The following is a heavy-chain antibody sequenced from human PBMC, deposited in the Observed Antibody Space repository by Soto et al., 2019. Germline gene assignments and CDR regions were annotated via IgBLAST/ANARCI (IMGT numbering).Heavy chain of an antibody. CDR1: GGTFSSYA. D-gene: IGHD1-26*01. Sequence: PSVKVSCKASGGTFSSYAISWVRQAPGQGLEWMGGIIPIFGTANYAQKFQGRVTITADESTSTAYMELSSLRSEDTAVYYCARGSSGSYYFDYWGQGTLVTVSS. J-gene: IGHJ4*02. CDR3: ARGSSGSYYFDY. V-gene: IGHV1-69*13. CDR2: IIPIFGTA.